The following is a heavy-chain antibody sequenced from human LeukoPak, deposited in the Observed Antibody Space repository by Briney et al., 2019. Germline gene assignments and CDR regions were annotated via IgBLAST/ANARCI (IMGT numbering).Heavy chain of an antibody. J-gene: IGHJ2*01. Sequence: ASVKVSCKASGYRPRNHGISWVRQAPGQGLEWMGWIGADSGDTHGDTHYAEKLQGRVTMTTDTSTDTAYMDLRSLTSDDTAVYYCARGSSPYNWYFDLWGRGTLVTVSS. D-gene: IGHD4-11*01. CDR3: ARGSSPYNWYFDL. V-gene: IGHV1-18*01. CDR2: IGADSGDTHGDT. CDR1: GYRPRNHG.